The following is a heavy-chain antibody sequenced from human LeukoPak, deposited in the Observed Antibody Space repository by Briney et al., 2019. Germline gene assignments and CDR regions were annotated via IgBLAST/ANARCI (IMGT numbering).Heavy chain of an antibody. D-gene: IGHD3-10*01. V-gene: IGHV5-51*01. Sequence: GESLKISCKGSGYSLTSYWIGWVRQMPGKGLDWMGIIYPGDSDTSYSPSFQGQVTISADQSISTASLQLSSLKASDTAMYYCARHAVYYGSGNRAFDIWGQGTLVTISS. CDR2: IYPGDSDT. CDR3: ARHAVYYGSGNRAFDI. CDR1: GYSLTSYW. J-gene: IGHJ3*02.